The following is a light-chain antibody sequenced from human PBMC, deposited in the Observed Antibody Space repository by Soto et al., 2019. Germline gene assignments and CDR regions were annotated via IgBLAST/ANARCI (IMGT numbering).Light chain of an antibody. J-gene: IGKJ1*01. CDR1: QSVSSN. CDR3: QQYNNWPLT. V-gene: IGKV3-15*01. CDR2: GAS. Sequence: EIVMTQSPATLSVSPGERATXXXXASQSVSSNLAWYQQKPGQAPRLLIYGASTRATGIPARFSGSGSGTEFTLTISSLQSEDFAVYYCQQYNNWPLTFGQGTKVDIK.